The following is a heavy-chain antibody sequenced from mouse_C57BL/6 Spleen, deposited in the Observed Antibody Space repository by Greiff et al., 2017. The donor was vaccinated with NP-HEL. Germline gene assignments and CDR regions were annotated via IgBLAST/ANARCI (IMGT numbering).Heavy chain of an antibody. CDR3: ARGGWDGGDY. CDR2: INPSTGGT. CDR1: GYSFTGYY. V-gene: IGHV1-43*01. D-gene: IGHD4-1*01. Sequence: EVQGVESGPELVKPGASVKISCKASGYSFTGYYMHWVKQSSEKSLEWIGEINPSTGGTSYNQKFKGKATLTVDKSSSTAYMQLKSLTSEDSAVYYCARGGWDGGDYWGQGTTLTVSS. J-gene: IGHJ2*01.